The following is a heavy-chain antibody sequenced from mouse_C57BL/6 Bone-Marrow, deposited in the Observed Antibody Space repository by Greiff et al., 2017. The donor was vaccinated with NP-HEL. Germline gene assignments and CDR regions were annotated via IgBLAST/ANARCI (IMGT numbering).Heavy chain of an antibody. CDR2: IDPENGDT. J-gene: IGHJ2*01. Sequence: EVQLVESGAELVRPGASVKLSCTASGFNINDDYMHWVKQRPEQGLEWIGWIDPENGDTEYASKFQGKATITADTSSNTAYLQLSSLTSEDTAVYYCTTRGLGITTGVATDFDYWGQGTTLTVSS. CDR3: TTRGLGITTGVATDFDY. D-gene: IGHD1-1*01. CDR1: GFNINDDY. V-gene: IGHV14-4*01.